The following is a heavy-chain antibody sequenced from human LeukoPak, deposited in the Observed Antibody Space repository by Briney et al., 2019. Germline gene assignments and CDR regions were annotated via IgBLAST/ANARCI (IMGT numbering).Heavy chain of an antibody. Sequence: GGSLILSCAASGFTFSSYGMHWVRQAPGKGLEWVAVISYDGSNKYYADSVKGRFTISRDNSKNTLYLQMNSLRAEDTAVYYCAKDYSGYDEGDAFDIWGQGTMVTVSS. V-gene: IGHV3-30*18. CDR3: AKDYSGYDEGDAFDI. CDR1: GFTFSSYG. CDR2: ISYDGSNK. D-gene: IGHD5-12*01. J-gene: IGHJ3*02.